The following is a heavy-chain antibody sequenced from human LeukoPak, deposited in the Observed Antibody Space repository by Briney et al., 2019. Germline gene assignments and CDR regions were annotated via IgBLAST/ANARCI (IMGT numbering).Heavy chain of an antibody. V-gene: IGHV4-59*01. CDR2: IYYSRTT. Sequence: PPETLSLTCAVSGGPISDYFWSWIRQPPAKGLEWIAYIYYSRTTNYNPSLKSRVTISVDTSKNQFSLKLNSVTAADTAVYYCVRMSSSWYWFDPWGQGTLVTVSS. CDR1: GGPISDYF. J-gene: IGHJ5*02. D-gene: IGHD6-13*01. CDR3: VRMSSSWYWFDP.